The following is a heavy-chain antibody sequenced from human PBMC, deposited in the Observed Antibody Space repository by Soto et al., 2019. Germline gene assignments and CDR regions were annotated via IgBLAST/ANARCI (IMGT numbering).Heavy chain of an antibody. V-gene: IGHV1-3*01. J-gene: IGHJ6*02. CDR2: INPGNGKT. CDR3: ARVGGPSRIVVRPVTYYYYYGMDV. Sequence: QVQLVQSGAEVKRPGASVKVSCKASGYTFTTYAMQWVRQAPGQRLEWMGWINPGNGKTKYSQRFQGRVTLTRDTTASTAYMELSSLRSEDTAVYYVARVGGPSRIVVRPVTYYYYYGMDVWGQGTTVAVSS. CDR1: GYTFTTYA. D-gene: IGHD6-6*01.